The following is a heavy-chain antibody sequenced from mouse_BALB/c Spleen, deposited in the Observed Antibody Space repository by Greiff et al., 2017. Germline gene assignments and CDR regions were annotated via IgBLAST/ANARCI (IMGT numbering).Heavy chain of an antibody. CDR3: ARPSFDY. J-gene: IGHJ2*01. CDR1: GYTFTSYW. Sequence: QVQLQQSGAELARPGASVKLSCKASGYTFTSYWMQWVKQRPGQGLEWIGAIYPGDGDTRYTQKFKGKATLTADKSSSTAYMQLSSLASEDSAVYYCARPSFDYWGQGTTLTVSS. CDR2: IYPGDGDT. V-gene: IGHV1-87*01.